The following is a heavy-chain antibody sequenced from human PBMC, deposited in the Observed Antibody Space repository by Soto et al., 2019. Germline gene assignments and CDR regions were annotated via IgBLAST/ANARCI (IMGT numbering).Heavy chain of an antibody. J-gene: IGHJ3*02. D-gene: IGHD6-6*01. CDR3: AYRLYASSDDAFDI. CDR1: GFSRTTSGVG. Sequence: QITLKEAGPTLVKPTQTLKLTCTFSGFSRTTSGVGVGWIRQPPGKALEWLALIYWDDEKRYSPSLQSRLTITKDTSKNQVDLTVTNMNPADTGTYYCAYRLYASSDDAFDIWGQGTMFYVSS. V-gene: IGHV2-5*02. CDR2: IYWDDEK.